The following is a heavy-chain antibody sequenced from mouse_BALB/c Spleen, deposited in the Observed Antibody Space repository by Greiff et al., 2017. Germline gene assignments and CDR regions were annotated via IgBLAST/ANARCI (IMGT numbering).Heavy chain of an antibody. V-gene: IGHV5-6-4*01. J-gene: IGHJ2*01. CDR2: LSSGGSYT. CDR3: TRDTVVATKGVYFDY. D-gene: IGHD1-1*01. Sequence: EVQLVESGGGLVKPGGSLKLSCAASGFTFSSYTMSWVRQTPEKRLEWVATLSSGGSYTYYPDSVKGRFTISRDNAKNTLYLQMSSLKSEDTAMYYCTRDTVVATKGVYFDYWGQGTTLTVSS. CDR1: GFTFSSYT.